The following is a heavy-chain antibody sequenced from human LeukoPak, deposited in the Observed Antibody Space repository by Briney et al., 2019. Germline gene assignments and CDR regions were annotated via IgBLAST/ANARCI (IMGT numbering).Heavy chain of an antibody. CDR1: GYTFTSYY. D-gene: IGHD1-26*01. J-gene: IGHJ5*02. CDR2: INPSGGST. V-gene: IGHV1-46*01. CDR3: ATGLHSGSYRNWFDP. Sequence: ASVKVSCKASGYTFTSYYMHWVRQAPGQGLEWMGIINPSGGSTSYAQKFQGRVTMTRDTSTSTVYMELSSLRSEDTAVYYCATGLHSGSYRNWFDPWGQGTLVTVSS.